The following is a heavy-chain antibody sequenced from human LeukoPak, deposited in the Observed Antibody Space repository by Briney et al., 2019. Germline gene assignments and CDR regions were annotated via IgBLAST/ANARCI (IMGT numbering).Heavy chain of an antibody. D-gene: IGHD6-25*01. CDR2: INHSGST. Sequence: SETLSLTCAAYGGSFSDYYWSWIRQPPGKGLEWIGEINHSGSTNYNPSLKSRVTISVDTSKNQFSLKLTSVTAADTAVYYCARRVQNSGGGQDYLGGRGTRVTVSS. J-gene: IGHJ4*02. CDR3: ARRVQNSGGGQDYL. CDR1: GGSFSDYY. V-gene: IGHV4-34*01.